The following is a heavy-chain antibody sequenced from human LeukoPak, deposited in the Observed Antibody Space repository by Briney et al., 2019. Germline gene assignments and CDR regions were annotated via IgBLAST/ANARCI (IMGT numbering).Heavy chain of an antibody. D-gene: IGHD2-15*01. CDR1: GGTFSSYA. J-gene: IGHJ4*02. V-gene: IGHV1-69*05. Sequence: SVKVSCKASGGTFSSYAISWVRQAPGPGLEWMGRIIPIFGTANYAQKCQGRVTITTDESTSTAYMELSSLRSEDTAVYYCATEDVVVVAATLDYWGQGTLVTVSS. CDR3: ATEDVVVVAATLDY. CDR2: IIPIFGTA.